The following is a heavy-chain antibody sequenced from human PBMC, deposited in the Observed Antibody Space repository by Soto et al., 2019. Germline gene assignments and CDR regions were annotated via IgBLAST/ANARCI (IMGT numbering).Heavy chain of an antibody. CDR1: GLTFSSYA. Sequence: EVQLLESGGGSVRRGGSLRLSCAASGLTFSSYAMTWVRQAPGKGLEWVSAIGGSTSSTYYADSVKGRFTISRDNSKNILYLQMNSLRAEDTAVYYCAEDLYGDYGATGEDWGQGTLVTVSS. V-gene: IGHV3-23*01. D-gene: IGHD4-17*01. CDR3: AEDLYGDYGATGED. J-gene: IGHJ4*02. CDR2: IGGSTSST.